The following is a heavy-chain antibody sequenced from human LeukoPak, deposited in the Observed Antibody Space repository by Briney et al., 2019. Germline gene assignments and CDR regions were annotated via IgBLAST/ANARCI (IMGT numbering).Heavy chain of an antibody. V-gene: IGHV1-46*03. Sequence: ASVKVSCKASGYTFTGYYMHWVRQAPGQGLEWMGTINPSGGSTNYAQKFQGRVTMTRDTSTSTVYIELSGLRSEDTAVYYCAAHLQNWGPFDYWGQGTLVTVSS. J-gene: IGHJ4*02. CDR2: INPSGGST. D-gene: IGHD7-27*01. CDR3: AAHLQNWGPFDY. CDR1: GYTFTGYY.